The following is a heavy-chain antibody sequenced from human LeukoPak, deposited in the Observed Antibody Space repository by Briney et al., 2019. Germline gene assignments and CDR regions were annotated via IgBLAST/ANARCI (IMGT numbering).Heavy chain of an antibody. CDR1: GSTFSSYG. D-gene: IGHD3-10*01. CDR2: IRFDESKA. CDR3: AKDLYGSGGYEIRLFDY. V-gene: IGHV3-30*02. J-gene: IGHJ4*02. Sequence: GGSLRLSCAASGSTFSSYGMHWVRQAPGKGLEWVAFIRFDESKAFYADSVKGRFTISRDNSRNTLFLQMDSLRVEDTAVYYCAKDLYGSGGYEIRLFDYWGQGTLVTVSS.